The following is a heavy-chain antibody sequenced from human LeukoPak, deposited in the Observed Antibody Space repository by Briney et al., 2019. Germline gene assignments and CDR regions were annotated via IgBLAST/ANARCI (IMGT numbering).Heavy chain of an antibody. CDR1: GFTFSSYA. CDR3: AKGRGHITMVRGVIINPSFYYYGMDV. CDR2: ISYDGSNK. V-gene: IGHV3-30-3*01. Sequence: GGSLRLSCAASGFTFSSYAMHCVRQAPGKGLEWVAVISYDGSNKYYADSVKGRFTISRDNSKNTLYLQMNSLRAEDTAVYYCAKGRGHITMVRGVIINPSFYYYGMDVWGQGTTVTVSS. J-gene: IGHJ6*02. D-gene: IGHD3-10*01.